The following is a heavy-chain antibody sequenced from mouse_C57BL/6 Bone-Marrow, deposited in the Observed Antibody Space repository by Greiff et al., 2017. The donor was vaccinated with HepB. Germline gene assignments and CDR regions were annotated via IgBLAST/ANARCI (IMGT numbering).Heavy chain of an antibody. J-gene: IGHJ2*01. CDR2: ISSGSSTI. CDR3: ARDYYGSTNYFDY. CDR1: GFTFSDYG. D-gene: IGHD1-1*01. V-gene: IGHV5-17*01. Sequence: EVQLKESGGGLVKPGGSLKLSCAASGFTFSDYGMHWVRQAPEKGLEWVAYISSGSSTIYYADTVKGRFTISRDNAKNTLFLQMTSLRSEDTAMYYCARDYYGSTNYFDYWGQGTTLTVSS.